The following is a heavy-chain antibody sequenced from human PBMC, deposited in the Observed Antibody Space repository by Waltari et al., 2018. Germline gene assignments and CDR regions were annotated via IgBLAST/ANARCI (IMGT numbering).Heavy chain of an antibody. V-gene: IGHV4-61*02. CDR2: VYVDRRT. CDR3: ARYYPSGKDYIDV. Sequence: QVQLQESGPGLVKPSQTLSLTCSVSGAPLSSGFYHWSWIRQPAGRGLEWIGRVYVDRRTAYNPSLSSRVTISLDTSRNRFSLELTSVTAADTAIYYCARYYPSGKDYIDVWGKGTTVSVSS. CDR1: GAPLSSGFYH. D-gene: IGHD3-10*01. J-gene: IGHJ6*03.